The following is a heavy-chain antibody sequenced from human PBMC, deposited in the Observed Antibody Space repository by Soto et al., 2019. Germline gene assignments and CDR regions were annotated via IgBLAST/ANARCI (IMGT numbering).Heavy chain of an antibody. Sequence: VQLVESGGGVVQPGRSLRLSCAASGFTFSGSAMHWVRQASGKGLEWVGRIRSKTNSYATAYAASVKGRFTISRDDSKDTAYLQMNSLKTEDTAVYYWTRDPRNYYDSIGSANWFDPWGQGTLVTVSS. J-gene: IGHJ5*02. CDR1: GFTFSGSA. CDR2: IRSKTNSYAT. D-gene: IGHD3-22*01. CDR3: TRDPRNYYDSIGSANWFDP. V-gene: IGHV3-73*01.